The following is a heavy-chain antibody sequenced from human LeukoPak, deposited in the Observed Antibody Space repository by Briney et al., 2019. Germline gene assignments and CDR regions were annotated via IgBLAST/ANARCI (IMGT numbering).Heavy chain of an antibody. CDR2: IRSKANSYAT. CDR3: ITSYGDYYFDY. V-gene: IGHV3-73*01. J-gene: IGHJ4*02. CDR1: GFTFSGSV. Sequence: PGGSLRLSCAASGFTFSGSVMHWVRQASGKGLEWVGRIRSKANSYATAYAASVKGRFTISRDDSRNTAFLQMNSLKTEDTAVYYCITSYGDYYFDYWGQGTLVTASS. D-gene: IGHD4-17*01.